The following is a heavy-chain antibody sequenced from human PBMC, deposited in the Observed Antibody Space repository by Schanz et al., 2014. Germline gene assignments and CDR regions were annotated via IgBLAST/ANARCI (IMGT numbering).Heavy chain of an antibody. CDR1: GLTVNTNY. J-gene: IGHJ3*01. V-gene: IGHV3-53*01. Sequence: EVQLVESGGGLIQPGGSLRLSCAVSGLTVNTNYMSWVRQAPGTRVEWISSMYINSGSTQYADSVKGRFISSRDSSKTSVFLQMQRMSGEDADVYAWARDGGRDGDNLDFDVWGQGTLVTVSS. CDR3: ARDGGRDGDNLDFDV. CDR2: MYINSGST. D-gene: IGHD2-15*01.